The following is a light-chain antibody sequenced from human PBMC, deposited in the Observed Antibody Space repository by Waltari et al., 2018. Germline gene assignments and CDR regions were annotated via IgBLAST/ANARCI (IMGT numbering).Light chain of an antibody. Sequence: QSALTQPASVSGSPGQSITISCTGTSSDIGGYNYVSWYQHNPGNAPKLIIYEVSNRPSGVSNRFSGSKSGNTASLTISGLQAEDEADYYCSSYTSNSRVFGAGTKLTVL. CDR1: SSDIGGYNY. CDR2: EVS. J-gene: IGLJ3*02. V-gene: IGLV2-14*01. CDR3: SSYTSNSRV.